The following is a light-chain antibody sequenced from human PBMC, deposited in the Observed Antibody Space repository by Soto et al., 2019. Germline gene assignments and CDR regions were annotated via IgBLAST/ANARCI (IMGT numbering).Light chain of an antibody. CDR3: QQANSFPVT. V-gene: IGKV1-12*01. Sequence: DIQMTQSPSSVSASVGDRVTITCRASQGISSWLAWSQQKPGKAPKLLIYAASSLQSGVPSRFSGRGSGTDYTLTISSLQPEDFATYYCQQANSFPVTFGQGTRLEIK. J-gene: IGKJ5*01. CDR2: AAS. CDR1: QGISSW.